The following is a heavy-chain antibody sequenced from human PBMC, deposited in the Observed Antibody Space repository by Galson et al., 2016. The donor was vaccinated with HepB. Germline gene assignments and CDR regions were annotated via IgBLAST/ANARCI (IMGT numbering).Heavy chain of an antibody. J-gene: IGHJ3*02. CDR3: ARDAWSGYYARDAFDI. Sequence: SLRLSCAASGFTFDDYGMDWVRQAPGKGLEWVAGISWNSVGVGYADSVKGRFTISRDNAKKSLYLQMNSLRDEDTAVYYCARDAWSGYYARDAFDIWGQGTMVTVSS. V-gene: IGHV3-9*01. CDR2: ISWNSVGV. D-gene: IGHD3-3*01. CDR1: GFTFDDYG.